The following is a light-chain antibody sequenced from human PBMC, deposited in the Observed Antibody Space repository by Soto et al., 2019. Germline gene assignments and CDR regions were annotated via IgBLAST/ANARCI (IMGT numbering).Light chain of an antibody. Sequence: IVLTQSPGSLSLSPGDRATLSCRASQSVYSDYVAWYQKKPGQAPKILIYETSTRDTGIPDRFSGSGSGTDFTLTISRLEPDDFAVYYCQQYGSTAPWTFGQGTKVDMK. V-gene: IGKV3-20*01. CDR2: ETS. CDR3: QQYGSTAPWT. J-gene: IGKJ1*01. CDR1: QSVYSDY.